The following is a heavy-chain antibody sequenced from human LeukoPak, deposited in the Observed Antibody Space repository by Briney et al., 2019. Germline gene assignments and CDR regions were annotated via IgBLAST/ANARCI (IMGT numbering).Heavy chain of an antibody. CDR2: ISGSGGNT. CDR1: GFTIRSFG. CDR3: AKVYSTSGSWPYMYFFDY. J-gene: IGHJ4*02. D-gene: IGHD6-13*01. V-gene: IGHV3-23*01. Sequence: GGSLRLSCAVSGFTIRSFGMSWVRQAPGKGLEWVSGISGSGGNTYYADSVKGRFTISRDNSKNTLYLQMNSLRAEDTAVYYCAKVYSTSGSWPYMYFFDYWGQGTLVTVSS.